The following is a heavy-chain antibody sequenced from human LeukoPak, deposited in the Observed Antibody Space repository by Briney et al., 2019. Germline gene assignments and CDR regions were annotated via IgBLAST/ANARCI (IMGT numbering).Heavy chain of an antibody. CDR2: ISGSGGST. CDR3: ARDPQVPDILTGSTDY. J-gene: IGHJ4*02. D-gene: IGHD3-9*01. V-gene: IGHV3-23*01. CDR1: GFTFSSYA. Sequence: GGSLRLSCAASGFTFSSYAISWVRQAPGKGLKWVSAISGSGGSTYYADSVKGRFTISRDNSKNTLYLQMNSLRAEDTAVYYCARDPQVPDILTGSTDYWGQGTLVTVSS.